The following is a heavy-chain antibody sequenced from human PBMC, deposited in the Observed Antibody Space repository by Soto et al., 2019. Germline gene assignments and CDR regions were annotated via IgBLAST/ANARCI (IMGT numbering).Heavy chain of an antibody. CDR3: ARGQEDIVVVVPENWFDP. CDR1: GYTFTSYD. V-gene: IGHV1-8*01. CDR2: MNPNSGNT. D-gene: IGHD2-15*01. J-gene: IGHJ5*02. Sequence: ASVKVSCKASGYTFTSYDINWVRQATGQGLEWMGWMNPNSGNTGYAQKFQGRVTMTRNTSISTAYMELGSLRSEDTAVYYCARGQEDIVVVVPENWFDPWGQGTLVTVSS.